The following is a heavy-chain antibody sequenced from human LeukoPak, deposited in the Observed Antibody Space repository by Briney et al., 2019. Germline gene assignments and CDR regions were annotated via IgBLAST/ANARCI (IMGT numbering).Heavy chain of an antibody. CDR3: AADVVTGTAWLDY. V-gene: IGHV1-69*13. J-gene: IGHJ4*02. CDR2: IIPIFGTA. CDR1: GGTFSSYA. D-gene: IGHD1-20*01. Sequence: GASVKVSCKASGGTFSSYAISWVRQAPGQGLEWMGGIIPIFGTANYAQKFQGRVTITADESTSTAYMELSSLRSEDTAVYYCAADVVTGTAWLDYWGQGTLVTVSS.